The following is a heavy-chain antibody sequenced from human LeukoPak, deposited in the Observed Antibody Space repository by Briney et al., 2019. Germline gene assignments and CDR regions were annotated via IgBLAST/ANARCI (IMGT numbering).Heavy chain of an antibody. V-gene: IGHV2-5*02. Sequence: SGPTLVNPTQPLTLTCTFSGFSLSTSGVGVGWIRQPPGKALEWLALIYWDDDKRYSPSLKSRLTITKDTSKNQVVLTMTNMDPVDTATYYCAHSGVVVPVKIYYFDYWGQGTLVTVSS. CDR2: IYWDDDK. D-gene: IGHD2-2*01. J-gene: IGHJ4*02. CDR3: AHSGVVVPVKIYYFDY. CDR1: GFSLSTSGVG.